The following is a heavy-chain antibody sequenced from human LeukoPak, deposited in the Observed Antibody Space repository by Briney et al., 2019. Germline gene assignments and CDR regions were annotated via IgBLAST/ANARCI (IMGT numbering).Heavy chain of an antibody. CDR3: ARYFPNFDY. Sequence: SETLSLACTVSGGSISSSSYYWGWIRQPPGKGLEWIGSIYYSGSTCDNPSLKSRVTISVDTSKNQFSLKLSSVTAADTAVYYCARYFPNFDYWGQGTLVTVSS. D-gene: IGHD2/OR15-2a*01. V-gene: IGHV4-39*01. CDR2: IYYSGST. CDR1: GGSISSSSYY. J-gene: IGHJ4*02.